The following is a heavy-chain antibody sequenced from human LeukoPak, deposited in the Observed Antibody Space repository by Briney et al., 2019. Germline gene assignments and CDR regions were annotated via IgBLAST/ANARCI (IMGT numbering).Heavy chain of an antibody. CDR3: ARYPGLDY. V-gene: IGHV3-30*14. CDR1: GFTFSSYA. Sequence: GGSLRLSCAASGFTFSSYAMHWVRQAPGKGLEWVAVISYDGSNKYYADSVKGRFTISRDNAKNTLYPQMNSLRAEDTAVYYCARYPGLDYWGQGTLVTVSS. D-gene: IGHD6-19*01. J-gene: IGHJ4*02. CDR2: ISYDGSNK.